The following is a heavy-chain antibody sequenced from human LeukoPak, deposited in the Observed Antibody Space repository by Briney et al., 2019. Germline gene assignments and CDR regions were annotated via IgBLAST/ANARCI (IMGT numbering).Heavy chain of an antibody. V-gene: IGHV4-4*07. J-gene: IGHJ4*02. CDR3: ARINSSGHYYYFDY. CDR1: GGSISSYY. Sequence: PSEALSLTCTVSGGSISSYYWSWIRQPAGKGLEWIGRIYTSGSTNYNPSLKSRVTMSVDTSKNQFSLKLSSVTAADTAVYYCARINSSGHYYYFDYWGQGTLVTVSS. D-gene: IGHD3-22*01. CDR2: IYTSGST.